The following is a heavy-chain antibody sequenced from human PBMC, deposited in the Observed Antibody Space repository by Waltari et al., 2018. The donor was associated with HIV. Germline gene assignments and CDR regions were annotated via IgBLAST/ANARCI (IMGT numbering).Heavy chain of an antibody. D-gene: IGHD4-4*01. J-gene: IGHJ4*02. CDR1: GFSLITSGVS. CDR2: IYWDNGK. Sequence: QITLKESGPTLVKPTQTLTLTCSFSGFSLITSGVSVGWIRQPPGKALEWLALIYWDNGKSYSPSLKSRLTITKDTSKNQVVLTMTNMDPVDTATYYCAHRLSNYGYFDYWGQGTLVTVSS. CDR3: AHRLSNYGYFDY. V-gene: IGHV2-5*02.